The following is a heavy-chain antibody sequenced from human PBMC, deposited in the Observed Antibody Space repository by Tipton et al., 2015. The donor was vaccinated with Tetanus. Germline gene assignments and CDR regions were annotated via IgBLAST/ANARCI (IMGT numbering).Heavy chain of an antibody. V-gene: IGHV4-59*08. D-gene: IGHD2-15*01. CDR2: IYYSGST. CDR3: ARRGYCSGGSCYFLYGMDV. J-gene: IGHJ6*02. Sequence: TLSLTCTVYGGSFSGYYWSWIRQHPGKGLEWIGYIYYSGSTYYNPSLKSRVTISVDTSKNQFSLKLSSVTAADTAVYYCARRGYCSGGSCYFLYGMDVWGQGTTVTVSS. CDR1: GGSFSGYY.